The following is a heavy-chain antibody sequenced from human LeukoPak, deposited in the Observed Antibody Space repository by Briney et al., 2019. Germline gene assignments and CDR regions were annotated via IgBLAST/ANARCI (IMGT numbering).Heavy chain of an antibody. D-gene: IGHD1-26*01. J-gene: IGHJ5*02. Sequence: PGGSLRLSCAASGFTFSSYWMSWVRQAPGKGLEWVANIKQDGSEKYYVDSVKGRFTISRDNAKNSLYLQVNSLRAEDTAVYYCAKGSYKNWFDPWGQGTLVTVSS. CDR3: AKGSYKNWFDP. CDR1: GFTFSSYW. V-gene: IGHV3-7*01. CDR2: IKQDGSEK.